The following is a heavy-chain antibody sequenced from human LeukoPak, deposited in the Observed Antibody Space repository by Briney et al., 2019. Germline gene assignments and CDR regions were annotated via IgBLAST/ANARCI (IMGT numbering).Heavy chain of an antibody. CDR1: GFTFSSYW. V-gene: IGHV3-7*01. CDR3: ARGRGNEAVAASNWFDP. J-gene: IGHJ5*02. CDR2: IKQDGSEK. Sequence: GGSLRLSCAASGFTFSSYWMSWVRQAPGKGLEWVANIKQDGSEKYYVDSVKGRFTISRDNAKNSLYLQMNSLRAEDTAVYYCARGRGNEAVAASNWFDPWGQGTLVTVSS. D-gene: IGHD6-19*01.